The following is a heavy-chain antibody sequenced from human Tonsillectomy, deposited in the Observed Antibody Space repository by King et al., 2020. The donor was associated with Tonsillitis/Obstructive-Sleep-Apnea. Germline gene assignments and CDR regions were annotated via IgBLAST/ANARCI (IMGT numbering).Heavy chain of an antibody. D-gene: IGHD7-27*01. V-gene: IGHV3-30*04. CDR3: ARDGSPNWGYDIGY. CDR2: ISYDGSNK. J-gene: IGHJ4*02. CDR1: GFTFSSYA. Sequence: VQLVESGGGVVQPGRSLRLSCAASGFTFSSYAMHWVRQAPGKGLEWVAVISYDGSNKYYADSVKGRFTISRDNSKNTLSLQMNSLRAEDTAMYYCARDGSPNWGYDIGYWGQGTLVTVSS.